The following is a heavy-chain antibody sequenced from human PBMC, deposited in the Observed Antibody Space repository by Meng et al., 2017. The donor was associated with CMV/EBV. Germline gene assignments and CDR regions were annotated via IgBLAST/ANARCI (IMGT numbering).Heavy chain of an antibody. CDR2: ISGSGGST. CDR3: AKDFRELRDYSINTFDY. V-gene: IGHV3-23*01. Sequence: GGSLRLSCAASGFTFSSYAMSWVRQAPGKGLEWVSAISGSGGSTYYADSVKGRFTISRDNSKNTLYLQMNSLRAEDTAVYYCAKDFRELRDYSINTFDYWGQGTLVTVS. CDR1: GFTFSSYA. D-gene: IGHD2-15*01. J-gene: IGHJ4*02.